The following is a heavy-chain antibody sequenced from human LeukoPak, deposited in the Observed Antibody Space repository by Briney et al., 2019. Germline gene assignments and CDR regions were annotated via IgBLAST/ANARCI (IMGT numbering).Heavy chain of an antibody. D-gene: IGHD4-23*01. CDR3: VKLPTVVTLGYYYYGMDV. V-gene: IGHV3-64D*06. CDR1: GFTFSSYA. J-gene: IGHJ6*02. CDR2: ISSNGGST. Sequence: GGSLRLSCLASGFTFSSYAMHWVRQAPGKGLEYVSAISSNGGSTYYADSVKGRFTISRDNSKNTLYLQMSSLRAEDTAVYYCVKLPTVVTLGYYYYGMDVWGQGTTVTVSS.